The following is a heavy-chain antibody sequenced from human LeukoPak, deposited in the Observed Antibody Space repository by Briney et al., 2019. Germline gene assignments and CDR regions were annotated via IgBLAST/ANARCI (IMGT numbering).Heavy chain of an antibody. V-gene: IGHV5-51*01. J-gene: IGHJ4*02. CDR1: GYSFTSYW. D-gene: IGHD2-21*02. CDR2: IYPGDSDT. CDR3: ASSRAQTLAFCGGDCYSGFDF. Sequence: ESLKISCKGSGYSFTSYWIGWVRQMPGKGLEWMGIIYPGDSDTRYSPSFQGQVTISADKSISTAYLQWSSLKASDTAMYYCASSRAQTLAFCGGDCYSGFDFWGQGTLVTVSS.